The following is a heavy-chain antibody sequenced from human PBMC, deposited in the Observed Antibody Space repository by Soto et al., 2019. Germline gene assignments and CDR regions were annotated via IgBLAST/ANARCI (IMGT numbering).Heavy chain of an antibody. CDR3: ARGNDYGDSTYRGGFDY. CDR1: GYTFTSYY. CDR2: INPSGGST. J-gene: IGHJ4*02. Sequence: QVQLVQSGAEVKKPGASVKVSCKASGYTFTSYYMHWVRQAPGQGLEWMGIINPSGGSTSYAQKFQGRVTMTRDTSTRTVYMELRSLRSKDTAVYYCARGNDYGDSTYRGGFDYWGQGTLVAVSS. V-gene: IGHV1-46*01. D-gene: IGHD4-17*01.